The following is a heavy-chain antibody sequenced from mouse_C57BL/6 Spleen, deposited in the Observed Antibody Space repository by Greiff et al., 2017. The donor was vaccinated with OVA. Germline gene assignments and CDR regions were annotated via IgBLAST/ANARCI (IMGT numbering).Heavy chain of an antibody. V-gene: IGHV5-15*01. J-gene: IGHJ2*01. Sequence: DVQLVESGGGLVQPGGSLKLSCAASGFTFSDYGMAWVRQAPRKGPEWVAFISNLAYSIYYADTVTGRFTISRENAKNTLYLEMSSLRSEDTAMYYCARLKNSFYFDYWGQGTTLTVSS. CDR2: ISNLAYSI. CDR3: ARLKNSFYFDY. CDR1: GFTFSDYG.